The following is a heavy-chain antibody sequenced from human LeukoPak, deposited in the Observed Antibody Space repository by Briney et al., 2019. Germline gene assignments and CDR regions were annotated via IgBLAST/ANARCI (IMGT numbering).Heavy chain of an antibody. CDR2: ISSAANTI. J-gene: IGHJ4*02. CDR3: ARDTAVAGPYYFDY. D-gene: IGHD6-19*01. CDR1: GFTFSSHG. V-gene: IGHV3-48*04. Sequence: GSLRLSCTASGFTFSSHGMNWVRQAPGKGLEWVSDISSAANTIHYADSVKGRFTISRDNAKNSLYLQMNSLRAEDTAVYYCARDTAVAGPYYFDYWGQGTLVTVSS.